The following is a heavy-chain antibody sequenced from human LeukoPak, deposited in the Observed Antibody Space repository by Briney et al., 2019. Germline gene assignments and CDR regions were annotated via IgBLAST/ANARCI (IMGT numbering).Heavy chain of an antibody. CDR1: GYTLTELS. CDR2: FDPEDGET. Sequence: EASVKVSCTVSGYTLTELSMHWVRQAPGKGLEWMGGFDPEDGETIYAQKFQGRVTMTEDTSTDTAYMELSSLRSEDTAVYYCATDNYYGSGSYYRFDYWGQGTLVTVSS. D-gene: IGHD3-10*01. J-gene: IGHJ4*02. CDR3: ATDNYYGSGSYYRFDY. V-gene: IGHV1-24*01.